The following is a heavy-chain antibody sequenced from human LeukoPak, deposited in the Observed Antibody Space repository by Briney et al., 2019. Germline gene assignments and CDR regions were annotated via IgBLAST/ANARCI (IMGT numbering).Heavy chain of an antibody. Sequence: SGGSLRLSCAASGFTFSSYWMHWVRQAPGKGLVWVSRINTDGSSTSYADSVKGRFTISRDNAKNTLYLQMNSLRAEDTAVYYCARVNRIAAWDAFDIWGQGTMVTVSS. CDR3: ARVNRIAAWDAFDI. J-gene: IGHJ3*02. CDR2: INTDGSST. V-gene: IGHV3-74*01. CDR1: GFTFSSYW. D-gene: IGHD6-6*01.